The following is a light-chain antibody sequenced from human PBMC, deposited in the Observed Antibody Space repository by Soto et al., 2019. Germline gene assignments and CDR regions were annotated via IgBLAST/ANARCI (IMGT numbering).Light chain of an antibody. CDR1: QSISSY. J-gene: IGKJ5*01. CDR2: AAS. Sequence: DIQMTQSPSSLSASVGDRVTITCRASQSISSYLNWYHQKPGKASKLLIYAASSLQSGVPSRFSGSGSGTDFTLTISSLQPEDFATYYCQQSYSTTITFGQGTRLEIK. V-gene: IGKV1-39*01. CDR3: QQSYSTTIT.